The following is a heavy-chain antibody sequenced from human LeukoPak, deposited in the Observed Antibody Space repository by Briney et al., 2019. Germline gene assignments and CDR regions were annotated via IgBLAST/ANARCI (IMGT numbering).Heavy chain of an antibody. J-gene: IGHJ4*02. Sequence: SETLSLTCTVSGGSISTSNSHWGWIRQPPGKGLEWIGSIYYSGNTYYNASLKSQVSISIDTSKNQFSLRLTSVIAADTAVYYCARQTGSGLFILPGGQGTLVTVSS. CDR2: IYYSGNT. V-gene: IGHV4-39*01. CDR3: ARQTGSGLFILP. D-gene: IGHD3/OR15-3a*01. CDR1: GGSISTSNSH.